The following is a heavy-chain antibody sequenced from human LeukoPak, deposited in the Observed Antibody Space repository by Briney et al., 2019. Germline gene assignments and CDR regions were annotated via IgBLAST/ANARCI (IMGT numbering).Heavy chain of an antibody. V-gene: IGHV3-33*01. CDR3: ARDWGSGNSYYFDY. CDR2: IWYDGNNK. J-gene: IGHJ4*02. D-gene: IGHD3-10*01. Sequence: PGRSLRLSCAASGFTFSSYGMHWVRQAPGKGPEWVAVIWYDGNNKYYADSVKGRFTISRDNSKNTLYLQMNSLRAEDTAVYYCARDWGSGNSYYFDYWGQGTLVTVSS. CDR1: GFTFSSYG.